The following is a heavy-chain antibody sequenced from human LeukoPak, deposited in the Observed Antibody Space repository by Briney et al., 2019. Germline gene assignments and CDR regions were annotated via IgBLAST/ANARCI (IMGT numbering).Heavy chain of an antibody. D-gene: IGHD3-10*01. CDR2: IKQDGSEK. J-gene: IGHJ4*02. Sequence: PGGSLRLSCAASGFTFLNYWMTWVRQAPGKGLEWVANIKQDGSEKYYVDSVKSRFTISRDNAKNSLYLQMNSLRADDTAVYYCARGGIRGVLMEYWGQGTLVTVSS. V-gene: IGHV3-7*05. CDR3: ARGGIRGVLMEY. CDR1: GFTFLNYW.